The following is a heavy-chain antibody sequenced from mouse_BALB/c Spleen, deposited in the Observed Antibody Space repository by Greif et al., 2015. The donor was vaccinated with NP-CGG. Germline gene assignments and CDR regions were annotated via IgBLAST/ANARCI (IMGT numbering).Heavy chain of an antibody. V-gene: IGHV1-54*01. Sequence: QVQLKQSGAELVRPGTSVKVSCKASGYAFTNYLIEWVKQRPGQGLEWIGVINPGSGGTNYNEKFKGKATLTADKSSSTAYMQLSSLASDDSAVYFCARSGGDYDVAYWGQGTLVTVSA. CDR2: INPGSGGT. J-gene: IGHJ3*01. CDR3: ARSGGDYDVAY. D-gene: IGHD2-4*01. CDR1: GYAFTNYL.